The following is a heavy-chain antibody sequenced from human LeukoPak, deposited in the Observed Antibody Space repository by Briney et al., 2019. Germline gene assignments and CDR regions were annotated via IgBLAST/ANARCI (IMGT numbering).Heavy chain of an antibody. CDR1: GFIFSTYA. D-gene: IGHD3-3*01. Sequence: GGSLRLSCAASGFIFSTYAMVWVRQAPGKGLEWVSLISFDGGKQSFSDSVKGRFTISRDNSKQTIYLQMNNLRVDDTAVYYCARVAVWEYEKSGYYRPYDYWGQGTLVTVSS. CDR3: ARVAVWEYEKSGYYRPYDY. V-gene: IGHV3-30-3*01. J-gene: IGHJ4*01. CDR2: ISFDGGKQ.